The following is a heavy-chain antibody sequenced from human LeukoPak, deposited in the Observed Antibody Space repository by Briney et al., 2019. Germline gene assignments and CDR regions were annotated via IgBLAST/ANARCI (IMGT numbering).Heavy chain of an antibody. CDR2: INTNTGNP. CDR3: ARELGMTIFGVIKGIDN. D-gene: IGHD3-3*01. Sequence: ASVKVSCKASGYIFTGYYMHWVRQAPGQGLEWMGWINTNTGNPTYVQGFTGRFVFSLDTSVSTAYLQISSLKAEDTAVYYCARELGMTIFGVIKGIDNWGQGTMVTVSS. J-gene: IGHJ3*02. CDR1: GYIFTGYY. V-gene: IGHV7-4-1*02.